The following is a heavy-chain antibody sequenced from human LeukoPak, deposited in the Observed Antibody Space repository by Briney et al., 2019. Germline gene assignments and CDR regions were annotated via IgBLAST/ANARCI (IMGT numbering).Heavy chain of an antibody. J-gene: IGHJ2*01. Sequence: GGSLRLSCAASGFTFSSHWMTWVRQAPGKGLEWVSSISSSSSYIYYADSVKGRFTISRDNARNSLYLQMNSLRAEDTAVYYCARDGLAAATLHWCFDLWGRGTLVTVSS. CDR2: ISSSSSYI. CDR3: ARDGLAAATLHWCFDL. CDR1: GFTFSSHW. V-gene: IGHV3-21*01. D-gene: IGHD2-15*01.